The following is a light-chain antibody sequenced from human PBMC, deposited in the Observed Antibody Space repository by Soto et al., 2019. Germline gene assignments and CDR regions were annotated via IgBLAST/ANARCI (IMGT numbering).Light chain of an antibody. CDR1: QSVTSD. CDR2: GAS. V-gene: IGKV3-15*01. Sequence: ETVMTQSLVTLSVSPGERATLSCRASQSVTSDLAWYQQKPGQPPRLLIFGASTRATGIPARFSGSGSGTEFTLTISCLQSEDFATYYCQQYYSFPRTCGQGTKGDIK. J-gene: IGKJ1*01. CDR3: QQYYSFPRT.